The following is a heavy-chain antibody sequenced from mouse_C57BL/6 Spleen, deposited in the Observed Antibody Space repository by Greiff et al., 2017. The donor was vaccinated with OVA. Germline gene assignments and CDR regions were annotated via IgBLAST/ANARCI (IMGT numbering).Heavy chain of an antibody. V-gene: IGHV1-69*01. CDR2: IDPSDSYT. J-gene: IGHJ4*01. CDR3: ARIGDYYAMDY. D-gene: IGHD2-14*01. CDR1: GYTFTSYW. Sequence: VQLQQSGAELVMPGASVKLSCKASGYTFTSYWMHWVKQRPGQGLEWIGEIDPSDSYTNYNQKFKGKSTLTVDKSSSTAYMQLSSLTSEDSAVYYCARIGDYYAMDYWGQGTSVTVSS.